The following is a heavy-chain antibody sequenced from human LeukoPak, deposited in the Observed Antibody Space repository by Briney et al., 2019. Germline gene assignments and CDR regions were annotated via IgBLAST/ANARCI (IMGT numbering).Heavy chain of an antibody. D-gene: IGHD3-10*01. CDR3: VRKVYYYMDV. Sequence: PGGSLRLSCEASGFTFNTCAMSWVRQAPGKGLEWVSAISESGSGTYYADSVKGRFTISRDNSKNMVYLHLDSLRAEDTAKYYCVRKVYYYMDVWGNGTTVTVSS. V-gene: IGHV3-23*01. CDR1: GFTFNTCA. J-gene: IGHJ6*04. CDR2: ISESGSGT.